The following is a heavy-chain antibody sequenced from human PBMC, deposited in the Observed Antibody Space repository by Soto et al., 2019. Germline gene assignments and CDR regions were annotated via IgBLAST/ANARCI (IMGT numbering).Heavy chain of an antibody. CDR2: ISYDGSNK. D-gene: IGHD6-13*01. CDR3: AKDRPSSSWYYFDY. V-gene: IGHV3-30*18. J-gene: IGHJ4*02. CDR1: GFTFSSYG. Sequence: GGSLRLSCAASGFTFSSYGMHWVRQAPGKGLEWVAVISYDGSNKYYADSVKGRFTISRDNSKNTLYLQMNSLRAEDTAVYYCAKDRPSSSWYYFDYWGQGTLVTVSS.